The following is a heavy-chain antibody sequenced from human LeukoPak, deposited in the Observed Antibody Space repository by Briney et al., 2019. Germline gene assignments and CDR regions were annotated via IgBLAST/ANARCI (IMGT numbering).Heavy chain of an antibody. J-gene: IGHJ6*02. CDR2: IIPIFGTA. Sequence: ASVKVSCKASGGTFSSYAISWVRQAPGQGLEWMGGIIPIFGTANYAQKFQGRVTITRDTSASIAHMEMSSLRSEDTAVYYCARDSESHMVWSYYGMDVWGQGTSVTVSS. CDR1: GGTFSSYA. CDR3: ARDSESHMVWSYYGMDV. V-gene: IGHV1-69*05. D-gene: IGHD3-3*01.